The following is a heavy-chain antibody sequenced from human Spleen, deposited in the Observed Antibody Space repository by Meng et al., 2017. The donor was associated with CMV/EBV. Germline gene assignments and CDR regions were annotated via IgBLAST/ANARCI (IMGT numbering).Heavy chain of an antibody. CDR1: GFTFSSCD. V-gene: IGHV3-30*02. D-gene: IGHD4-17*01. J-gene: IGHJ4*02. CDR2: IRYDGSNK. Sequence: GESLKISCAASGFTFSSCDMNWVRQAPGKGMEWVAFIRYDGSNKYHADSVKGRFTISRDNSKNTLYLQMNSLRAEDTAAYYCARGWEDGDPLTYIFDSWGQGTLVTVSS. CDR3: ARGWEDGDPLTYIFDS.